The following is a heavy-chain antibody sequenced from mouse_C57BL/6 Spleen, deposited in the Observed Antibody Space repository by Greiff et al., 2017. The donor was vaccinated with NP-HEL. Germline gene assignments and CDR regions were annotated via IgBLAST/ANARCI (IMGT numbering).Heavy chain of an antibody. CDR1: GFTFSSYA. V-gene: IGHV5-4*01. D-gene: IGHD1-1*01. CDR2: ISDGGSYT. Sequence: EVKVVESGGGLVKPGGSLKLSCAASGFTFSSYAMSWVRQTPEKRLEWVATISDGGSYTYYPDNVKGRFTISRDNAKNNLYLQMSHLKSEDTAMYYCAREGSKGGAMDYWGQGTSVTVSS. J-gene: IGHJ4*01. CDR3: AREGSKGGAMDY.